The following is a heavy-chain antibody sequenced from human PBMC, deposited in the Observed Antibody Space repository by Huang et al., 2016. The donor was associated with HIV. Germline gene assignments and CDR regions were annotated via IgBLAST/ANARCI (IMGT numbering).Heavy chain of an antibody. V-gene: IGHV3-30*02. J-gene: IGHJ4*02. D-gene: IGHD6-19*01. CDR1: GSTFSRYS. CDR3: STGSGSYLDF. Sequence: QVVLVESGGGVVRPGGSLRLSCELSGSTFSRYSMNWVSQAPGKGLEWLAFIRFDASHTYYTDSVKGRFTISRDNTRSTVSLQMDVLTDEDTAIYYCSTGSGSYLDFWGQGTLVTVSS. CDR2: IRFDASHT.